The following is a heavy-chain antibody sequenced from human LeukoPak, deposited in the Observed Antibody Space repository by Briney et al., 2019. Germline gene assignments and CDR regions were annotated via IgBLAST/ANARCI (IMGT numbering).Heavy chain of an antibody. D-gene: IGHD3-22*01. CDR2: ISGSGGST. CDR1: GFSLSNYG. J-gene: IGHJ4*02. V-gene: IGHV3-23*01. Sequence: PGGSLRLSCAVPGFSLSNYGMSWVRQAPGKGLEWAAGISGSGGSTNYVDSVKGRFTISRDNPKKTLYLQMNRLRAEDTAVYFCAKRGVVIRVILVGFHKEAYYFDSWGQGALVTVSS. CDR3: AKRGVVIRVILVGFHKEAYYFDS.